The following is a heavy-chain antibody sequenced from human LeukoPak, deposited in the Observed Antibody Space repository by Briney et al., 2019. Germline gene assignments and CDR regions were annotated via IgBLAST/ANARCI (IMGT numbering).Heavy chain of an antibody. CDR2: IYSGGST. CDR1: GFTVSSNN. J-gene: IGHJ4*02. Sequence: GGSLRLSCAASGFTVSSNNMNWVRQAPGKGLEWVSVIYSGGSTYYADSVKGRFTISRDSSKNTLYLQMNSLRAEDTAVYYCASGGTYYYFDYWGQGTLVTVSS. V-gene: IGHV3-53*01. D-gene: IGHD1-26*01. CDR3: ASGGTYYYFDY.